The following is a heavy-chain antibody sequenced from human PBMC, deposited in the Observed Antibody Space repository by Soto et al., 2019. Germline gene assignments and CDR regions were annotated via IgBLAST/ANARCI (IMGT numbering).Heavy chain of an antibody. D-gene: IGHD3-9*01. J-gene: IGHJ4*02. CDR2: INSDGRST. CDR3: ARDSSWTGYSAQFDS. Sequence: VQLVESGGGLVQPGGSLRLSCAASGFTFSSHWMHWVRHAPGKGLVWVSRINSDGRSTTNADSVKGRFTISRDNARNTLYLQMNSLRSEDTAVYYCARDSSWTGYSAQFDSWGQGTLVPVAS. CDR1: GFTFSSHW. V-gene: IGHV3-74*01.